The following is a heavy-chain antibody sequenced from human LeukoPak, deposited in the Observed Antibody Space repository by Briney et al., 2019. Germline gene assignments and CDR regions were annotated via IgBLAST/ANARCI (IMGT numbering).Heavy chain of an antibody. Sequence: GGSLRLSCAASGSTFSSYAMSWVRQAPGKGLEWVSAISGSGGSTYYADSVKGRFTISRDNSKNTLYLQMNSLRAEDTAVYYCAKTRDYDSSGYSTTPYFDYWGQGTLVTVSS. V-gene: IGHV3-23*01. J-gene: IGHJ4*02. CDR2: ISGSGGST. D-gene: IGHD3-22*01. CDR1: GSTFSSYA. CDR3: AKTRDYDSSGYSTTPYFDY.